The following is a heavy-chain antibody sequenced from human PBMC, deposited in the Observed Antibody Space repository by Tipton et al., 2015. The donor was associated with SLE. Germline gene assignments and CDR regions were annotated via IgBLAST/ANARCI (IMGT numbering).Heavy chain of an antibody. CDR3: ARLEFSSWGWFDP. D-gene: IGHD6-6*01. J-gene: IGHJ5*02. CDR2: VYHSGIT. Sequence: TLSLTCSVSDGSIRSFYWSWIRQPPGKGLEWIGYVYHSGITNYNPSLKSRVAMSVDTSKNQLSLKLNSVTAADTAIYYCARLEFSSWGWFDPWGQGTLVTVSS. CDR1: DGSIRSFY. V-gene: IGHV4-59*07.